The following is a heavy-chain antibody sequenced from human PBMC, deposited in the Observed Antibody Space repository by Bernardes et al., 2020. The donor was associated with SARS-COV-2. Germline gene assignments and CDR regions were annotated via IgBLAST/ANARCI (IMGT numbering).Heavy chain of an antibody. V-gene: IGHV4-61*02. J-gene: IGHJ4*02. D-gene: IGHD6-6*01. CDR1: GASVSSRSYF. CDR3: ARVVPYTTSSYYFDY. CDR2: IYTSGST. Sequence: SETLSLTCTVSGASVSSRSYFWSWVRQPAGKGLEWIGRIYTSGSTNYNPSLKSRVTMSVDTSKNQFSLRLSSVTAADTAVYYCARVVPYTTSSYYFDYWGQGTLVTVSS.